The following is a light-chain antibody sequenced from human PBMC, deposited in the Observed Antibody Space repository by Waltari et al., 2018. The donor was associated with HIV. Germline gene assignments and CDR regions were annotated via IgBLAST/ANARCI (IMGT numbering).Light chain of an antibody. J-gene: IGLJ3*02. CDR1: TIRTKS. Sequence: SYGLTQPHSLSVAPGNWPSIIREGSTIRTKSVHLYQPQPGQAPGLFIYFDRDRPSGIPDRFSGSNSGNTATLTISRVEAGDEADYYCQVSDSSSDDRVFGGGTKLTVL. V-gene: IGLV3-21*01. CDR3: QVSDSSSDDRV. CDR2: FDR.